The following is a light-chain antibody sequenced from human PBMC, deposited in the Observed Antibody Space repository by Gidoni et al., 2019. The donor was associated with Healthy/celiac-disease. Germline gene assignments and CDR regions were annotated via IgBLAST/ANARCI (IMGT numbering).Light chain of an antibody. J-gene: IGKJ5*01. Sequence: DIQLTQSPSFLSASVGYRVTITCRASQGISSYLAWYQQKPGNDPKLLIYAASTLQSGVPSRCRGSGSGTEFTLTNCSLQPEDFATYYCQQLNSYPPITFGQKTRQKIK. CDR2: AAS. CDR3: QQLNSYPPIT. V-gene: IGKV1-9*01. CDR1: QGISSY.